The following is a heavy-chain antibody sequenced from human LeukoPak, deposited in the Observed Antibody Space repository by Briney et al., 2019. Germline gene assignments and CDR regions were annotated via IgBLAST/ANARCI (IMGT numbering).Heavy chain of an antibody. CDR2: MYNSGST. D-gene: IGHD5-18*01. V-gene: IGHV4-59*12. CDR3: ARVGTGIQLWQRDY. J-gene: IGHJ4*02. Sequence: PSETLSLTCTVSGGSISGSYWSWIRQPPGKGLEWIAYMYNSGSTNYNPSLKSRVTISIDTSKNQFSLKLSSVTAADTAVYYCARVGTGIQLWQRDYWGQGTLVTVSS. CDR1: GGSISGSY.